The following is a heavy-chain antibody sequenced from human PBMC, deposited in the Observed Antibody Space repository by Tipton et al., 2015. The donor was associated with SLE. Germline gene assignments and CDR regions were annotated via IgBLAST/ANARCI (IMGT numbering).Heavy chain of an antibody. J-gene: IGHJ6*03. CDR1: GYSISSGYY. CDR3: ARLGSGAYYYYYYYMDV. D-gene: IGHD3-10*01. V-gene: IGHV4-38-2*01. Sequence: TLSLTCAVSGYSISSGYYWGWIRQPPGKGLEWIGEINHGGSTNYNPSLKSRVTISVDTSKNQFSLKLSSVTAADTAVYYCARLGSGAYYYYYYYMDVWGKGTTVTVSS. CDR2: INHGGST.